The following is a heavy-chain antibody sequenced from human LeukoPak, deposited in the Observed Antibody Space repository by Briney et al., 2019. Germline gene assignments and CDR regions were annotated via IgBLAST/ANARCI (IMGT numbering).Heavy chain of an antibody. CDR1: GGTFSSYA. V-gene: IGHV1-69*13. D-gene: IGHD4-17*01. CDR3: ASGVHDYGDYIFDY. J-gene: IGHJ4*02. CDR2: IIPIFGTA. Sequence: SVKVSCKASGGTFSSYAISWVRQAPGQGLEWMGGIIPIFGTANYAQKFQGRVTITADESTSTAYMELSSLRSEDTAVYYCASGVHDYGDYIFDYWGQGTLVTVSS.